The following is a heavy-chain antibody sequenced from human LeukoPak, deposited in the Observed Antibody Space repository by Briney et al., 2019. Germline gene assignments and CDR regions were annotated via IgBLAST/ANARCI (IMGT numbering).Heavy chain of an antibody. D-gene: IGHD3-10*01. J-gene: IGHJ4*02. CDR3: ARVYMVRGVH. Sequence: SETLSLTCTVSGGSISSSSYYWGWIRQPPGKGLEWIGSIYYSGSTYYNPSLKSRVTISVDTSKNQFSLKLSSVTAADTAVYYCARVYMVRGVHWGQGTLVTVSS. CDR1: GGSISSSSYY. V-gene: IGHV4-39*01. CDR2: IYYSGST.